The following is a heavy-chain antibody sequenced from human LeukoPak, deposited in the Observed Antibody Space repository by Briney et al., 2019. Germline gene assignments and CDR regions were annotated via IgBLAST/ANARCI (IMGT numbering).Heavy chain of an antibody. CDR1: RFTFSSYA. D-gene: IGHD3-3*01. V-gene: IGHV3-23*01. CDR2: ISGSGGST. J-gene: IGHJ4*02. CDR3: AKGNYNFWSGEAYYFDY. Sequence: PGGSLRLSCAASRFTFSSYAMSWVRQAPGKGLEWVSAISGSGGSTYYADSVKGRFTISRDNSKNTLYLQMNRLRAEDTAVYYCAKGNYNFWSGEAYYFDYWGQGTLVTVSS.